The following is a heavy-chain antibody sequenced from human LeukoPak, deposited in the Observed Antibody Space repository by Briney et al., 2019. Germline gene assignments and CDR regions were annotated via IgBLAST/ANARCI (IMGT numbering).Heavy chain of an antibody. CDR2: IRGNNDNT. CDR1: GYIFNTYG. J-gene: IGHJ4*02. CDR3: VRDSAYSPDY. V-gene: IGHV1-18*03. D-gene: IGHD5-12*01. Sequence: ASVKVSCKTSGYIFNTYGISWVRQAPGQGLEWMAWIRGNNDNTKYAQKFQGRVTLATDTSTSTAYMELRGLTSDDMAVYYCVRDSAYSPDYWGQGSLVTVSP.